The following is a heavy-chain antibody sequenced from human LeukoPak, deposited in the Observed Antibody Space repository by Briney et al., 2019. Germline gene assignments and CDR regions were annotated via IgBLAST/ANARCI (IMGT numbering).Heavy chain of an antibody. CDR2: ISSSSSYI. CDR1: GFTFSSYS. CDR3: ARDQPLVRYYYDSSGYYDY. V-gene: IGHV3-21*01. Sequence: GGSLRLSCAASGFTFSSYSMNWVRQAPGKGLEWVSSISSSSSYIYYADSVKGRFTISRDNAKNSLYLQMNSLRAEDTAVYYCARDQPLVRYYYDSSGYYDYWDQGTLVTVSS. D-gene: IGHD3-22*01. J-gene: IGHJ4*02.